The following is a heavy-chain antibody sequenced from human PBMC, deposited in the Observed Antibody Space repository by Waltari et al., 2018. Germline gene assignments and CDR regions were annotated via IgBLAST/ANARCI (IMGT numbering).Heavy chain of an antibody. CDR3: ARDLMLRSFYYYGLDV. CDR1: GFTFSDHG. D-gene: IGHD3-10*01. J-gene: IGHJ6*02. CDR2: IWSDGSNT. V-gene: IGHV3-33*08. Sequence: QVQLVESGGGVVQAGKSLRLSCAVSGFTFSDHGMHWVRQVPGKGLEWGGIIWSDGSNTYFLESVKGRFTIARDNSKNTLYLQMDSLRAEDTGVYYCARDLMLRSFYYYGLDVWGQGTTVTVSS.